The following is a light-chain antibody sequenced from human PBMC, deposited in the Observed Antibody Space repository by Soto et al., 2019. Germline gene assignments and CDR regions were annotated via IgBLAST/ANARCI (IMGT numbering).Light chain of an antibody. Sequence: ENVLTQSPGTLSLSPGERATLSCRASQSVSSNYLAWYQQKPGQAPRLLIYGTSSRATGIPDRFIGSGSGTDFTLTISRLEPEDFAIYYCQQYGSSPNTFGQGTRLEI. J-gene: IGKJ5*01. V-gene: IGKV3-20*01. CDR2: GTS. CDR3: QQYGSSPNT. CDR1: QSVSSNY.